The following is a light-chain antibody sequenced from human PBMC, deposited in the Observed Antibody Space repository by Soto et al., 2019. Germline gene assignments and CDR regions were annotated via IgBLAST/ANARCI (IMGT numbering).Light chain of an antibody. Sequence: DIQMTQSPSSLSASLGDRVTITCRASQGIGIYLAWYQQEPGKVPKLLIYAASTLQSGVPSRFSGRGSGTDFTLTISSLQPEDVATYYCQKYNSAPRTFGQGTRVEI. CDR2: AAS. V-gene: IGKV1-27*01. CDR1: QGIGIY. CDR3: QKYNSAPRT. J-gene: IGKJ1*01.